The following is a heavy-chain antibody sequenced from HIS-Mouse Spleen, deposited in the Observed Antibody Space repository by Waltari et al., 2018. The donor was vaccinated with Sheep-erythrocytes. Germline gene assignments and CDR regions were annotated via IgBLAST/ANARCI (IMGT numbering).Heavy chain of an antibody. V-gene: IGHV1-69*04. CDR1: GGTFSSYA. J-gene: IGHJ6*02. CDR2: LSPILGME. D-gene: IGHD4-17*01. CDR3: AKDLGDGDYDYYYYGMDV. Sequence: QVQLVQSGAEVKKPGSSVKVSCKASGGTFSSYAISWVRQAPGQGLEWMGRLSPILGMENDAQKFQGRVTITADKSTSTAYMELSSLRSEDTALYYCAKDLGDGDYDYYYYGMDVWGQGTTVTVSS.